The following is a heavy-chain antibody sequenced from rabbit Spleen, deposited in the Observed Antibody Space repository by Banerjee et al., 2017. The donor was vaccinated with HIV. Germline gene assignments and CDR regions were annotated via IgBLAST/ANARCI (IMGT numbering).Heavy chain of an antibody. Sequence: QQQLEESGGGQVKPGGTLTLSCKASGFTLSSYWIWWVRQAPGKGLEWIACVNGGGSGTTHYATWAKGRFTVSKTSSTTVTLQMTSLTAADTATYFCARDLVAVIGWNFNLWGQGTLVTVS. CDR3: ARDLVAVIGWNFNL. J-gene: IGHJ4*01. CDR1: GFTLSSYW. D-gene: IGHD1-1*01. CDR2: VNGGGSGTT. V-gene: IGHV1S45*01.